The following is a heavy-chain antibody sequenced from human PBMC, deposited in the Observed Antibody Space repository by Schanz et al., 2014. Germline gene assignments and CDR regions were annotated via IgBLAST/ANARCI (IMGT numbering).Heavy chain of an antibody. CDR1: GYSFISHA. CDR2: INAANGNT. CDR3: ATMWGYCTATACQILEVLDV. J-gene: IGHJ3*01. V-gene: IGHV1-3*01. Sequence: QVQLVQSGAEVKKPGASVKVSCKASGYSFISHAIHWVRQAPGQRLEWMGWINAANGNTRYSQKFQGRVTITRDTSASTAYMELNSLNSDDTAMYYCATMWGYCTATACQILEVLDVWGQGTMVTVSS. D-gene: IGHD2-8*02.